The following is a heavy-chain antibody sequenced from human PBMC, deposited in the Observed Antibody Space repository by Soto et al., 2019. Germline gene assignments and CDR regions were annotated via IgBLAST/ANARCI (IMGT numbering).Heavy chain of an antibody. J-gene: IGHJ1*01. CDR3: AREKVWRTYYHN. CDR1: GGTFSSYP. CDR2: IIPIFGTV. V-gene: IGHV1-69*13. D-gene: IGHD2-21*01. Sequence: QVQLVQSGAEVKKPGTSVKVSCKTSGGTFSSYPISWLRQAPGQGLEWMGGIIPIFGTVRYAQKFQGRVTITADQSTSTAYMELSSLRSEDTAVYYCAREKVWRTYYHNWGPGTLVTVSS.